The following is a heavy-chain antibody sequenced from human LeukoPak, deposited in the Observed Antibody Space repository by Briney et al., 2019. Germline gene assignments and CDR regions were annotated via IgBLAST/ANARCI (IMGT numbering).Heavy chain of an antibody. CDR3: ARGRGPYYYDSSGYYYDAFDI. V-gene: IGHV4-38-2*02. Sequence: SETLSLTCTVSDYSISSGYYWGWIRQPPGKGLEWIGSIYHSGSTYYNPSLKSRVTKSVDTSKNQFSLKLSSVTAADTAVYYCARGRGPYYYDSSGYYYDAFDIWGQGTMVTVSS. CDR1: DYSISSGYY. D-gene: IGHD3-22*01. J-gene: IGHJ3*02. CDR2: IYHSGST.